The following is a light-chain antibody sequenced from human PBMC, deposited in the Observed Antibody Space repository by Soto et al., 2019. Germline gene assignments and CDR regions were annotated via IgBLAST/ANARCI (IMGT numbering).Light chain of an antibody. CDR1: SSDVGTYNL. V-gene: IGLV2-23*01. J-gene: IGLJ1*01. Sequence: QSVLTQPASVSGSPGQSITISCTGTSSDVGTYNLVSWYQQHPGKAPKLMIYEGSKRPSGVSNRFSGSTSGNTASLTISGLQVEDEAHYYCCSYAGSGTYVSGTGTKVTVL. CDR3: CSYAGSGTYV. CDR2: EGS.